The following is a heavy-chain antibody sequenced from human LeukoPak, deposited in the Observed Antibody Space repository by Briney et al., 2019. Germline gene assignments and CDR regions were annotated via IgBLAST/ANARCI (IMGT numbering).Heavy chain of an antibody. J-gene: IGHJ3*02. V-gene: IGHV1-3*01. D-gene: IGHD3-16*01. CDR1: GYTFTRYA. CDR2: INAANGNT. Sequence: ASVKVSCTASGYTFTRYAIHWVRQGPGQRLEWMGWINAANGNTKYSQKFQGRVTITRDTSASTVYMELSSLRSEDTAVYYCARGEIVITFGSSRPGDAFNMWGQGTMVTVSS. CDR3: ARGEIVITFGSSRPGDAFNM.